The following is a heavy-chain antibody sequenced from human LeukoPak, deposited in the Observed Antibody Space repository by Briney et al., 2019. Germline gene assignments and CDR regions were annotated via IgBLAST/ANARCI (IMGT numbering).Heavy chain of an antibody. CDR3: ARPRITIFGVVYDAFDI. D-gene: IGHD3-3*01. CDR1: GGSISSSCY. Sequence: SETLSLTCTVSGGSISSSCYWCGRRRHPGGGGEGSGSIYYSGSTYYNPSLKSRVTISVDTSKNQFSLKLSSVTAADTAVYYCARPRITIFGVVYDAFDIWGQGTMVTVSS. J-gene: IGHJ3*02. CDR2: IYYSGST. V-gene: IGHV4-39*01.